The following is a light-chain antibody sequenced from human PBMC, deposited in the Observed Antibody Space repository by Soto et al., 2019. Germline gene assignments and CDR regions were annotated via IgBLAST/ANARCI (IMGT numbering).Light chain of an antibody. V-gene: IGLV1-51*01. Sequence: QSVLTQPPSVSAAPGQRVTISCSGSSSNIGGNSVSWYQQLPGTAPKLLIYDNYKRTSGITDRSSGSKSGTSATLGITGLQAGDAADYYCGTWDSSLNGYVFGPGTKVTVL. J-gene: IGLJ1*01. CDR2: DNY. CDR1: SSNIGGNS. CDR3: GTWDSSLNGYV.